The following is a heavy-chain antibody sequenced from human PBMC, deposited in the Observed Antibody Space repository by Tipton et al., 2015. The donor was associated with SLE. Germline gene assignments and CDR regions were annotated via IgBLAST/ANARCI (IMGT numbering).Heavy chain of an antibody. V-gene: IGHV4-31*03. CDR1: GGSISRIGYY. D-gene: IGHD5-12*01. CDR2: IYHTGST. Sequence: GLVKPSQTLSLTCTVSGGSISRIGYYWSWIRQHPGKGLEWIGYIYHTGSTYYNPSLKSRVTISVDTSKNQFSLKLRSVTAADTAVYFCSREYSGYDYRTFDHWGQGTLVTVSS. CDR3: SREYSGYDYRTFDH. J-gene: IGHJ4*02.